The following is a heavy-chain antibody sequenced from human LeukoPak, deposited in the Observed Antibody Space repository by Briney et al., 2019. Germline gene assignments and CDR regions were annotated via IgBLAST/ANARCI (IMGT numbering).Heavy chain of an antibody. CDR1: GFTFSSYS. CDR2: ISSLGSTI. D-gene: IGHD5-24*01. CDR3: ARGEQEMATMSIDY. V-gene: IGHV3-48*01. Sequence: GGSLRLSCAASGFTFSSYSMNWVRQAPGKGLEWVSYISSLGSTIYYADSVKGRFTISRDNAKNSLYLQMSSLRAEDTAVYYCARGEQEMATMSIDYWGQGTLVTVSS. J-gene: IGHJ4*02.